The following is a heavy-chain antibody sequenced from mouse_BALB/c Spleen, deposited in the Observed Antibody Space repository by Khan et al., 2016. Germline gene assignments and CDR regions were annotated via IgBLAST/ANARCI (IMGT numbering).Heavy chain of an antibody. Sequence: EVKLLDSGPDLVKPSRSLSLTCTVTGYSITSGYSWHWIRQFPGNKLEWMGYIHYGGTTNFNPSLKSRISITRDTSKNQFFLQLNSVTTEDTATYYCVSYDYYDSWFAYWGQGTLVTVSA. CDR3: VSYDYYDSWFAY. D-gene: IGHD2-4*01. CDR2: IHYGGTT. J-gene: IGHJ3*01. CDR1: GYSITSGYS. V-gene: IGHV3-1*02.